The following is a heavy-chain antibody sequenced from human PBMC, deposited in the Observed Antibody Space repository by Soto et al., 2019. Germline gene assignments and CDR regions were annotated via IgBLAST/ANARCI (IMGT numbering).Heavy chain of an antibody. V-gene: IGHV3-23*01. CDR3: AKGTVVVPAAMEWLLSAENYFDY. CDR2: ISGSGGST. D-gene: IGHD2-2*01. Sequence: GGSLRLSCAASGFTFSSYAMSWVRQAPGKGLEWVSAISGSGGSTYYADSVKGRFTISRDNSKNTLYLQMNSLRAEDTAVYYCAKGTVVVPAAMEWLLSAENYFDYWGQGTLVTVSS. CDR1: GFTFSSYA. J-gene: IGHJ4*02.